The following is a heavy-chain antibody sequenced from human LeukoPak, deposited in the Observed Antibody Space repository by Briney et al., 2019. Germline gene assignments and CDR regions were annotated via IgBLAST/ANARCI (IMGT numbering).Heavy chain of an antibody. CDR2: IYYSGST. J-gene: IGHJ4*02. CDR3: ARQGGGVVVPAALIY. D-gene: IGHD2-2*01. V-gene: IGHV4-30-4*08. CDR1: GGSISSGDYY. Sequence: SETLSLTCTVSGGSISSGDYYWSWIRQPPGKGLEWIGYIYYSGSTYYNPSLKSRVTISVDTSKNQFSLKLSSVTAADTAVYYCARQGGGVVVPAALIYWGQGTLVTVSS.